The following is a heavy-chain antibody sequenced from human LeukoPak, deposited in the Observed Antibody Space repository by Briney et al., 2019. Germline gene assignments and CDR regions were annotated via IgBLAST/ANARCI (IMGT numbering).Heavy chain of an antibody. CDR3: ARDQGYYYDSSDYEAFHY. CDR1: GFTFSSYG. J-gene: IGHJ4*02. D-gene: IGHD3-22*01. Sequence: GGSLRLSCAASGFTFSSYGMHWVRQAPGKGLEWVAVIGYDGRNKYYADSVKGRFTISRDNSKNTLYLQMNSLRAEDTAVYYCARDQGYYYDSSDYEAFHYWGQGTLVTVSS. V-gene: IGHV3-33*01. CDR2: IGYDGRNK.